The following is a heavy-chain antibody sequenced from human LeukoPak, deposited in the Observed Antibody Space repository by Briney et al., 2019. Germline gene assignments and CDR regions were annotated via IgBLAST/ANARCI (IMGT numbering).Heavy chain of an antibody. CDR1: GFTFSSYA. Sequence: PGGSLRLSCAASGFTFSSYAMHWVRPAPGQGLEYVSAVSSNGGSTYYANSVKGRFTISTDNSKSTLYLQMGSLRAEDMAVYYCARRVYDSSGYYRGGYYFDYWGQGTLVTVSS. V-gene: IGHV3-64*01. CDR3: ARRVYDSSGYYRGGYYFDY. J-gene: IGHJ4*02. D-gene: IGHD3-22*01. CDR2: VSSNGGST.